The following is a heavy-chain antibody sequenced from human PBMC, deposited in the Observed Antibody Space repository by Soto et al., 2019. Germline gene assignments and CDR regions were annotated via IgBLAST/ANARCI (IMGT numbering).Heavy chain of an antibody. D-gene: IGHD3-10*01. CDR2: IWYDGSNK. V-gene: IGHV3-33*01. Sequence: QVQLVESGGGVVQPGRSLRLSCAASGFTFSSYGMHWVRQARGKGLEWVAVIWYDGSNKYYADSVKGRFTISRDNSKNTLYLQMNSLRAEDTAVYYCARDLITMVRGVPTFDYWGQGTLVTVSS. CDR3: ARDLITMVRGVPTFDY. J-gene: IGHJ4*02. CDR1: GFTFSSYG.